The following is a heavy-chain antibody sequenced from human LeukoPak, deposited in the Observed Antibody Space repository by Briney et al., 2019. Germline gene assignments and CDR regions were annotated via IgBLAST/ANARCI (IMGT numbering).Heavy chain of an antibody. CDR2: INPNSGDT. CDR3: ARGYSSSSPQRYFQH. J-gene: IGHJ1*01. V-gene: IGHV1-2*06. CDR1: GYTFTGYY. D-gene: IGHD6-6*01. Sequence: ASVKVSYKASGYTFTGYYMHWVRQAPGQGLEWMGRINPNSGDTNYAQKFQGRVTMTRDTSISTAYLELSRLRSDDTAVYYCARGYSSSSPQRYFQHWGQGTLVTVSS.